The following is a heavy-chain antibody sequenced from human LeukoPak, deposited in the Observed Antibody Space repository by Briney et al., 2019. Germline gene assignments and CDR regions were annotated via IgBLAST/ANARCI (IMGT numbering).Heavy chain of an antibody. J-gene: IGHJ4*02. V-gene: IGHV1-2*02. CDR2: INPNSGGT. CDR3: ARVLGATPPFDY. Sequence: GASVKVSCKASGYTFTGYYMHWVRQAPGQGRGWVGWINPNSGGTNYAQKFQGRVTMTRDTSISTAYMELIRLRTDDTAVYYCARVLGATPPFDYWGQGTLVTVSS. D-gene: IGHD5-12*01. CDR1: GYTFTGYY.